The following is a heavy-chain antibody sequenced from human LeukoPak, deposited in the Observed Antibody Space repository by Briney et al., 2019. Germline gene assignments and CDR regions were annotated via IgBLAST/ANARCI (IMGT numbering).Heavy chain of an antibody. CDR1: GFSFSSYA. J-gene: IGHJ3*02. Sequence: GGSLRLSCAASGFSFSSYAMNWVRQAPGKGLEWVSAISGSGGSTYYADSVKGRFTISRDNSKNTLYLQMNSLRAEDTAVYYCAKRIGSPGVVVPAAILKGAFDIWGQGTMVTVSS. D-gene: IGHD2-2*02. CDR2: ISGSGGST. CDR3: AKRIGSPGVVVPAAILKGAFDI. V-gene: IGHV3-23*01.